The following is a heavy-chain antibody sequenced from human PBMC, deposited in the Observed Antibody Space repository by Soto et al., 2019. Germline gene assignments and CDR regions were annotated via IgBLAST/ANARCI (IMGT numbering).Heavy chain of an antibody. J-gene: IGHJ1*01. CDR3: ATDPQRWLQFEYFQH. CDR2: FDPEDGET. Sequence: GASVKVSCKVSGYTLTELSMHWVRQAPGKGLEWMGGFDPEDGETIYAQKFQGRVTMTEDTSTDTAYMELSSLRSEDTAVYYCATDPQRWLQFEYFQHWGQGTLVTVSS. D-gene: IGHD5-12*01. CDR1: GYTLTELS. V-gene: IGHV1-24*01.